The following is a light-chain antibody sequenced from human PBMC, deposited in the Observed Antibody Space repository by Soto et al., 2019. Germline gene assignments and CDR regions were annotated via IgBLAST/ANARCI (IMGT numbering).Light chain of an antibody. CDR3: QQYNSAPFT. J-gene: IGKJ3*01. V-gene: IGKV1-27*01. CDR1: QGISNY. CDR2: AAS. Sequence: DIQMTQSPSSLSASVGDRVAITCRASQGISNYLAWYQQKPGKVPKLLIYAASTLQSGVPSRFSGSGSGTECTLTISSLQPEDGATYYCQQYNSAPFTFGPGTKVDIK.